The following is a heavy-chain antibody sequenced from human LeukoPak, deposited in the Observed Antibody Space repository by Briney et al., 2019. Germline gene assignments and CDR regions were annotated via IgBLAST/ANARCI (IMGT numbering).Heavy chain of an antibody. CDR2: INSDGSST. CDR1: GVTFSIYW. Sequence: GGSLRLSCAASGVTFSIYWMHWVRQAPGKGLVWVSRINSDGSSTNYADSVKGRFTMYRDNAKNTLYLQMNSMRVEDTAVYYCARGEAMVRGVIAKGVPFDYWGQGTLVTVSS. V-gene: IGHV3-74*01. CDR3: ARGEAMVRGVIAKGVPFDY. J-gene: IGHJ4*02. D-gene: IGHD3-10*01.